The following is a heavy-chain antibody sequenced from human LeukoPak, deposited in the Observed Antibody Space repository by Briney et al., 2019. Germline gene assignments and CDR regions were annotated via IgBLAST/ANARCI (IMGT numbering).Heavy chain of an antibody. V-gene: IGHV3-33*01. CDR2: IWYDGSNK. CDR1: GFTFSSYG. CDR3: ARLRPLLWRGRGSDFDY. D-gene: IGHD2-21*01. Sequence: GGSLRLSCAASGFTFSSYGMHWVRQAPGKGLEWVAVIWYDGSNKYYADSVKGRFTISRDNSKNTLHLQMNSLRAEDTAVYYCARLRPLLWRGRGSDFDYWGQGTLVTVSS. J-gene: IGHJ4*02.